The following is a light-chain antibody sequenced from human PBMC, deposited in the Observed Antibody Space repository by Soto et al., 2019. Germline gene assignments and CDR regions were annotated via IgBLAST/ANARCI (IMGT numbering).Light chain of an antibody. J-gene: IGKJ1*01. CDR2: RGS. CDR1: QNIRGNE. Sequence: VLTQSPVTLSLSPGERTTLSCRASQNIRGNELAWYQQKPGQPPRLLIYRGSRRAPGIPDRFSGRGSGTEFTLTISRLEPEDFAVYYCQDYGTTAPWTFGQGTRVEIK. CDR3: QDYGTTAPWT. V-gene: IGKV3-20*01.